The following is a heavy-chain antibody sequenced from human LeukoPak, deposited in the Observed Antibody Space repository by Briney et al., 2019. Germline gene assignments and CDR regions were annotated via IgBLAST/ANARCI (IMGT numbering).Heavy chain of an antibody. D-gene: IGHD3-3*01. Sequence: GGSLRLSCTASGFTFGDYAMSWVRQAPGKGQEWVGFIRSKAYGGTTEYAASVKGRFTISRDDSKSIAYLQMNSLKTEDTAVYYCTRANFWSGYASFDYWGQGTLVTVSS. CDR2: IRSKAYGGTT. CDR1: GFTFGDYA. CDR3: TRANFWSGYASFDY. J-gene: IGHJ4*02. V-gene: IGHV3-49*04.